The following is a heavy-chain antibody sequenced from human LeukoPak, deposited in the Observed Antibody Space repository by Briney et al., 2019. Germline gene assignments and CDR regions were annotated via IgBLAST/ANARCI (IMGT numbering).Heavy chain of an antibody. CDR3: ARWYSSGWYSDY. J-gene: IGHJ4*02. CDR1: GFTFSSYS. D-gene: IGHD6-19*01. V-gene: IGHV3-21*06. CDR2: ISSSSSYI. Sequence: NPGGSLRLSCAASGFTFSSYSMNWVRQAPGKGLEWVSSISSSSSYIYYADSVRGRFTISRDNAENTVYLQMNSLRAEDTAVYYCARWYSSGWYSDYWGQGTLVTVSS.